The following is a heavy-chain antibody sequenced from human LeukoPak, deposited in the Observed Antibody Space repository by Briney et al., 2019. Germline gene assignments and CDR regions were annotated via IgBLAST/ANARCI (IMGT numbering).Heavy chain of an antibody. D-gene: IGHD4-23*01. CDR1: GFTFSDYS. CDR3: ARGRPHGNDY. Sequence: AGGSLRLSCAASGFTFSDYSMSWIRQAPGKGLEWISYISSSGSTIYYADSVKGRFTISRDNPKNTLYLQMNSLRVEDTAVYYCARGRPHGNDYWGQGTLVTVSS. V-gene: IGHV3-11*04. CDR2: ISSSGSTI. J-gene: IGHJ4*02.